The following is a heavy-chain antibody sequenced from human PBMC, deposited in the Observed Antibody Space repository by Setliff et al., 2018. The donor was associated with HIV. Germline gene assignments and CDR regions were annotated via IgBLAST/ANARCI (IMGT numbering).Heavy chain of an antibody. J-gene: IGHJ4*02. D-gene: IGHD3-10*01. CDR1: GDSMSSGDYS. V-gene: IGHV4-30-2*06. CDR3: VREGAGSGSYYLDF. Sequence: PSETLSFTCAVSGDSMSSGDYSWNWIRQSPGKGLEWIGYIYPSGRTYYNPSLKNRVTMSIDRSKKQFSLNLSSVTAADTALYFCVREGAGSGSYYLDFWGQGILVTVSS. CDR2: IYPSGRT.